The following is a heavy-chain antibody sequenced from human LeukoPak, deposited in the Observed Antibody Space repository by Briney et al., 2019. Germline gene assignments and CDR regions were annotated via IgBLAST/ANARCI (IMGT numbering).Heavy chain of an antibody. J-gene: IGHJ4*02. V-gene: IGHV3-48*01. CDR2: ISSSSSTI. Sequence: KAGGSLRLSCAASGFTFSSYSINWVRQAPGKGLEWVSYISSSSSTIYYADSVKGRFTISRDNAKNSLYLQMNSLRAEDTAVYYCARSDDYVWGSYPMYYFDYWGQGTLVTVSS. CDR1: GFTFSSYS. D-gene: IGHD3-16*02. CDR3: ARSDDYVWGSYPMYYFDY.